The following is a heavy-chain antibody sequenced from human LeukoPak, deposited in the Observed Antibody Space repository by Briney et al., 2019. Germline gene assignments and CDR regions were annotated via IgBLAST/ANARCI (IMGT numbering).Heavy chain of an antibody. J-gene: IGHJ4*02. CDR1: GFTFSSYG. V-gene: IGHV3-30*02. D-gene: IGHD2-15*01. CDR3: ARVRQVGHETDY. Sequence: HSGGSLRLSCAASGFTFSSYGMHWVRQAPGKGLEWVAFIRYDGSNKYYADSVKGRFTISRDNAKNSLYLQMNSLRAEDTAVYYCARVRQVGHETDYWGQGTLVTVSS. CDR2: IRYDGSNK.